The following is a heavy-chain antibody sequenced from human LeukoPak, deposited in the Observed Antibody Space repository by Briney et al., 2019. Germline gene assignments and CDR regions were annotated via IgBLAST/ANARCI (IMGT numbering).Heavy chain of an antibody. V-gene: IGHV3-23*01. CDR2: ISDSGGVT. CDR1: GFTFSSYA. D-gene: IGHD3-22*01. CDR3: VKAVVSTGGHFDY. Sequence: GGSLRLSCAASGFTFSSYAMSWVRPAPGKGLEWLSGISDSGGVTNYADSVKGRFTISRDNSKNTVYLEMNSLRAEDTAVYYCVKAVVSTGGHFDYWGQGTLVTVSS. J-gene: IGHJ4*02.